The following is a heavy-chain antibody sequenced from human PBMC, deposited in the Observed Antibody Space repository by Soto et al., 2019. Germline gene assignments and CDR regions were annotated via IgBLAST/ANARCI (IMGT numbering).Heavy chain of an antibody. D-gene: IGHD3-16*01. J-gene: IGHJ6*02. CDR1: GGTFSSYA. CDR2: IIPIFGTA. Sequence: SVKVSCKASGGTFSSYAISWVRQAPGQGLEWMGGIIPIFGTANYAQKFQGRVTITADKSTSTAYMELSSLRSEDTAVYYCAKDMTITFPIHYYYGMDVWGQGTTVTVSS. CDR3: AKDMTITFPIHYYYGMDV. V-gene: IGHV1-69*06.